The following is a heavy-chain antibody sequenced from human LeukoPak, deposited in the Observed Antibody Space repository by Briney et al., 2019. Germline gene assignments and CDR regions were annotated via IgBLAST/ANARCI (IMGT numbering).Heavy chain of an antibody. V-gene: IGHV3-7*01. CDR2: IQQDGSDK. CDR3: ARGGMVRRVMGAFDI. D-gene: IGHD3-10*01. CDR1: GFTFSSHW. Sequence: GGSLRLSCAASGFTFSSHWMSWVRQAPGKGLEWVANIQQDGSDKNYVDSVKGRFTVSRDNAKNSLYLQMNSLRAEDTAVFYCARGGMVRRVMGAFDIWGQGTLVTVSS. J-gene: IGHJ3*02.